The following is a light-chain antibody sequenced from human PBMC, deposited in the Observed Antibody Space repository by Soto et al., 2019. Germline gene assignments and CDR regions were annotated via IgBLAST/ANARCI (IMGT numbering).Light chain of an antibody. CDR3: QQYGSAHT. CDR2: GAS. CDR1: QSVGSN. J-gene: IGKJ1*01. V-gene: IGKV3-20*01. Sequence: EIVLTQSPATLSVSPGETATLSCRASQSVGSNLAWYQQKPGQAPRLLIFGASSRATGIPDRFTGSGSGTDFTLTISRLEPDDFAVYYCQQYGSAHTFGQGTKVDIK.